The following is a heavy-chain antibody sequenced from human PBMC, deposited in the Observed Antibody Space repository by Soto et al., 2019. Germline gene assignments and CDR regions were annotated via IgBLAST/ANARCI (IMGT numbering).Heavy chain of an antibody. J-gene: IGHJ1*01. V-gene: IGHV3-30*03. D-gene: IGHD2-2*01. CDR1: GLTFNTYA. CDR3: ASGRGYCSESSCSYFDYFQH. CDR2: ISNDGSNK. Sequence: QVQLVESGGGVGQPGTSLRLSCAASGLTFNTYAMNWIRPAPGKGLEWVAVISNDGSNKYYADSVKGRFTISRDNSKNTVYLQMNSLRGEDTGVYYCASGRGYCSESSCSYFDYFQHWGQGALVIVSS.